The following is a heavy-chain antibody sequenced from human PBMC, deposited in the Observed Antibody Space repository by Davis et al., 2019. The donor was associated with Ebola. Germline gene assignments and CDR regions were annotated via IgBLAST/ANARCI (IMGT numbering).Heavy chain of an antibody. CDR2: ISSKANSYAT. V-gene: IGHV3-73*01. D-gene: IGHD4-11*01. CDR3: TTTVTLSNSAPLMDV. CDR1: GFTFSGPA. Sequence: GESLKISCAASGFTFSGPAMHWVRQASGKGLEWVGRISSKANSYATAYAASVKGRFTISRDDSKTTAYLQMNSLKTEDTAVYYCTTTVTLSNSAPLMDVWGQGTTVTVSS. J-gene: IGHJ6*02.